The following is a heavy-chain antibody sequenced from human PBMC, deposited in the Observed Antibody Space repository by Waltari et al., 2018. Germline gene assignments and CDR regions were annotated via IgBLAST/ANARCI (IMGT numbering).Heavy chain of an antibody. D-gene: IGHD3-9*01. CDR2: INNSGNT. CDR1: SGSLTGYH. J-gene: IGHJ6*03. Sequence: QVHLQQWGAGLLKPSATLSLTCGVYSGSLTGYHWNWIRQAPGKGLEWIGDINNSGNTDYNPSLESRVTISADTSKNQFSLHLTSVTAADTAVYYCARGHPFTIVSPRYYYYYYMDVWDKGTAVTVSS. V-gene: IGHV4-34*01. CDR3: ARGHPFTIVSPRYYYYYYMDV.